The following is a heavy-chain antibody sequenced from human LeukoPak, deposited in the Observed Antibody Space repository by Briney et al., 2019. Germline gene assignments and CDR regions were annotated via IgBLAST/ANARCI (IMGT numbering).Heavy chain of an antibody. V-gene: IGHV3-23*01. Sequence: PGGSLRLSCAASGFTFSSYAMSWVRQAPGKGLEWVSAISGSGGSTYYADSVKGRFTISRDNSKNTLYLQMNSLRAEDTAVYYCAKDAPRLPGYCSSTSCYQGAHWGQGTLVTVSS. CDR1: GFTFSSYA. D-gene: IGHD2-2*01. J-gene: IGHJ4*02. CDR2: ISGSGGST. CDR3: AKDAPRLPGYCSSTSCYQGAH.